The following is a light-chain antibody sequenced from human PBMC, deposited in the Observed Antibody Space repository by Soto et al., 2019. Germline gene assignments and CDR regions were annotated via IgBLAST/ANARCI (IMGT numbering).Light chain of an antibody. V-gene: IGKV1-27*01. CDR1: QGIGIY. Sequence: DIQMTQSPSSLSASVGDRVTITCRASQGIGIYLAWYQHKPGKVPKPLIYAASTLQSGVPSRFSGSGSGTDFTLTIGSLPPEDFATYYCQKYDNAPWTFGQGTKVEIK. J-gene: IGKJ1*01. CDR2: AAS. CDR3: QKYDNAPWT.